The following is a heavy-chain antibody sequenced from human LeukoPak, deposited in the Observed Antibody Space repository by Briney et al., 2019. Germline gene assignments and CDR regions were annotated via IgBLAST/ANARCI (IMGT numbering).Heavy chain of an antibody. CDR2: IYYSGYT. CDR3: ARGLYYDFWSGYYHGAFDI. V-gene: IGHV4-59*12. CDR1: GGSISSYY. Sequence: SETLSLTCTVSGGSISSYYWSWIRQPPGKGLEWIGCIYYSGYTNYNPSLKSRVTISVDTSKNQFSLKLSSVTAADTAVYYCARGLYYDFWSGYYHGAFDIWGQGTMVTVSS. J-gene: IGHJ3*02. D-gene: IGHD3-3*01.